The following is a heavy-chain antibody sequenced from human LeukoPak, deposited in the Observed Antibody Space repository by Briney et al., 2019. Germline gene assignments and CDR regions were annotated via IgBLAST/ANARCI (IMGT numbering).Heavy chain of an antibody. CDR1: GFTFSSYA. Sequence: PGGSLRLSCAASGFTFSSYAMSWVRQAPGKGLEWVSAISGSGGSTYYADSVKGRFTISRDNSKNTLYLQMNSLRAEDTAVYYCAKLSTGQLVPKYYFDYWGQGTLVTVSS. CDR2: ISGSGGST. CDR3: AKLSTGQLVPKYYFDY. J-gene: IGHJ4*02. D-gene: IGHD6-6*01. V-gene: IGHV3-23*01.